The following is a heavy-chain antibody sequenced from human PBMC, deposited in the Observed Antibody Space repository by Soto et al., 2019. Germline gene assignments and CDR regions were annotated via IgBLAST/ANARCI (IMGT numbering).Heavy chain of an antibody. CDR3: ARAENMDTAMAYFDY. CDR1: GYTFTSYG. J-gene: IGHJ4*02. CDR2: ISAYNGNT. D-gene: IGHD5-18*01. V-gene: IGHV1-18*01. Sequence: QVQLVQSGAEVKKPGASVKVSCKASGYTFTSYGISWVRQAPGQGLEWMGWISAYNGNTNYAQKLQGRVTMTTDTSTRTAYMELRSLRSDDTAVYYCARAENMDTAMAYFDYWGQGTLVTVSS.